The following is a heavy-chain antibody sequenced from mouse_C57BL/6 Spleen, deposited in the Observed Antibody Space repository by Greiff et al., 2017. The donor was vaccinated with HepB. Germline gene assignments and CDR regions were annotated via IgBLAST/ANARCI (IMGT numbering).Heavy chain of an antibody. Sequence: EVMLVESGGGLVKPGGSLKLSCAASGFTFSSYTMSWVRQTPEKRLEWVATISGGGGNTYYPDSVKGRFTISRDNAKNTLYLQMSSLRSEDTALYYCARLTGWFAYWGQGTLVTVSA. CDR1: GFTFSSYT. D-gene: IGHD4-1*01. J-gene: IGHJ3*01. CDR3: ARLTGWFAY. CDR2: ISGGGGNT. V-gene: IGHV5-9*01.